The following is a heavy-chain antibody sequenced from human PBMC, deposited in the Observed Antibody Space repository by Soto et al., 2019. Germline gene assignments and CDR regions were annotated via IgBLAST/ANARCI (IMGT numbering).Heavy chain of an antibody. V-gene: IGHV5-51*01. Sequence: GESLKISCEGSGYTFTYYWIGWVRQMPGKGLEWMGVTYPFDSDTRYSPSFQGRVTISAVQSTNTAYLELSRLQASDTAIYYCGRNYGGATTGIDYWGQGTLVTLSS. CDR3: GRNYGGATTGIDY. CDR2: TYPFDSDT. D-gene: IGHD1-26*01. CDR1: GYTFTYYW. J-gene: IGHJ4*01.